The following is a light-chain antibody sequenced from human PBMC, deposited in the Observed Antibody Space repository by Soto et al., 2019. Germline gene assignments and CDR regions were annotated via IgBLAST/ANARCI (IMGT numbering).Light chain of an antibody. CDR3: QQSYSTPLT. Sequence: DIQMTQSPSSLSASVGDTVTITCRASQSISTYLMWFQQKPGKAPKLLIYAASSLQSGVPSRFSGSGSGTDFTLTISSLEPEDSAPYYCQQSYSTPLTFGGGTEVEIK. CDR1: QSISTY. J-gene: IGKJ4*01. V-gene: IGKV1-39*01. CDR2: AAS.